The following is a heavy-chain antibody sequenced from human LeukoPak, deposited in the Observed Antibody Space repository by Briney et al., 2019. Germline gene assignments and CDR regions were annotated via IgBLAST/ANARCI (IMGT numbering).Heavy chain of an antibody. Sequence: SQTLSLTCTVSGGSISSGSYYWSWIRQPAGKGLEWIGRIYTSGSTNYNPSLKSRVTISVDTSKNQFSLKLSFVTAADTAVYYCARGSYSSRWYSLYFQHWGQGTLVTLSS. J-gene: IGHJ1*01. CDR3: ARGSYSSRWYSLYFQH. CDR1: GGSISSGSYY. CDR2: IYTSGST. D-gene: IGHD6-13*01. V-gene: IGHV4-61*02.